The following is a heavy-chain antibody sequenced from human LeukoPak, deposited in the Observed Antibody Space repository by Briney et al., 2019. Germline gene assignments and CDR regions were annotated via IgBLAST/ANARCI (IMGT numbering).Heavy chain of an antibody. CDR3: ARDGRRGIAAAGTSGWFDP. J-gene: IGHJ5*02. V-gene: IGHV3-48*01. CDR2: ISSSSSTI. Sequence: PGGSLRLSCAASGFTFSSYSMNWVRQAPGKGLEWVSYISSSSSTIYYADSVKGRFTISRDNAKNSLYLQMNSLRAEDTAVYYCARDGRRGIAAAGTSGWFDPWGQGTLVTVSS. D-gene: IGHD6-13*01. CDR1: GFTFSSYS.